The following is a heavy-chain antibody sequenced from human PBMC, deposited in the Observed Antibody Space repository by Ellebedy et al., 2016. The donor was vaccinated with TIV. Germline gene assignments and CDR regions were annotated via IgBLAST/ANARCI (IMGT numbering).Heavy chain of an antibody. J-gene: IGHJ5*02. CDR1: GGSISSYY. D-gene: IGHD2-15*01. CDR2: IYHSGST. CDR3: ARASRGSGPFDP. Sequence: MPSETLSLTCTVSGGSISSYYWGWIRQPPGKGLEWIGSIYHSGSTYYNPSLKSRVTISVDTSKNQFSLKLSSVTAADTAVYYCARASRGSGPFDPWGQGTLVTVSS. V-gene: IGHV4-38-2*02.